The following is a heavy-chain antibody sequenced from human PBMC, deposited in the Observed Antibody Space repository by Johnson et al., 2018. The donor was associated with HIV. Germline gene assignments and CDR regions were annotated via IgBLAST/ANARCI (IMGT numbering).Heavy chain of an antibody. D-gene: IGHD1-26*01. CDR3: TSDRRGSSGAFDI. CDR1: GFTFSSYW. J-gene: IGHJ3*02. Sequence: EVQLVESGGGLVQPGGSPRLSCAASGFTFSSYWMSWVRQAPGKGLEWVSGISWNSGSIAYADSVKGRFTISRDNAKNSLYLQMNSLRAEDTALYYCTSDRRGSSGAFDIWGQGTMVTVSS. CDR2: ISWNSGSI. V-gene: IGHV3-9*01.